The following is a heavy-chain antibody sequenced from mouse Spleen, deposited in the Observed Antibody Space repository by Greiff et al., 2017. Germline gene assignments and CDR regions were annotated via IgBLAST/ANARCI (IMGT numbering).Heavy chain of an antibody. CDR2: IDPETGGT. CDR1: GYTFTDYE. Sequence: VKVVESGAELVRPGASVTLSCKASGYTFTDYEMHWVKQTPVHGLEWIGAIDPETGGTAYNQKFKGKAILTADKSSSTAYMELRSLTSEDSAVYYCTGGYDLYWGQGTLVTVSA. V-gene: IGHV1-15*01. J-gene: IGHJ3*01. CDR3: TGGYDLY. D-gene: IGHD2-2*01.